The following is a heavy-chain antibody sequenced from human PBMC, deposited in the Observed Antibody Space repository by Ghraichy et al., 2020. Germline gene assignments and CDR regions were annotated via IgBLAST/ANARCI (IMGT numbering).Heavy chain of an antibody. J-gene: IGHJ4*02. Sequence: SETLSLTCAVYGGSFSGYYWSWIRQPPGKGLEWIGEINHSGSTNYNPSLKSRVTISVDTSKNQFSLKLSSVTAADTAVYYCASGKGEAARPMIYFDYWGQGTLVTVSS. CDR3: ASGKGEAARPMIYFDY. CDR1: GGSFSGYY. D-gene: IGHD6-6*01. V-gene: IGHV4-34*01. CDR2: INHSGST.